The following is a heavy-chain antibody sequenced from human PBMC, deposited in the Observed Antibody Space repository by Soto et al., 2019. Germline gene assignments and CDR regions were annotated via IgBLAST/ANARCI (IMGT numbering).Heavy chain of an antibody. CDR1: GGSISSGGYY. CDR3: ARERALKDSSGSYLTYYFDY. J-gene: IGHJ4*02. CDR2: IYYSGST. V-gene: IGHV4-31*03. Sequence: QVQLQESGPGLVKPSQTLSLTCTVSGGSISSGGYYWSWIRQHPGKGLEWIGYIYYSGSTYDNPSLNSRVTISVDTTKNQFSLKLSSVTAADTAVYYCARERALKDSSGSYLTYYFDYWGQGTLVTVSS. D-gene: IGHD3-22*01.